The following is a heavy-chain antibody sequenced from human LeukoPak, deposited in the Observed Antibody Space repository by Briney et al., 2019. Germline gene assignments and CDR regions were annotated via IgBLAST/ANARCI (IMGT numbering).Heavy chain of an antibody. Sequence: PSETLSLTCTVSGASISTYYCNWIRQPPGKGLEWIGYFLYSGSTNSNPSLKSRVAISVDTSKSQCSLKLSSVTAADTAVYYCAAGQYQLLNIDVWGPGTTVTVSS. CDR1: GASISTYY. CDR3: AAGQYQLLNIDV. D-gene: IGHD6-6*01. V-gene: IGHV4-59*08. CDR2: FLYSGST. J-gene: IGHJ6*02.